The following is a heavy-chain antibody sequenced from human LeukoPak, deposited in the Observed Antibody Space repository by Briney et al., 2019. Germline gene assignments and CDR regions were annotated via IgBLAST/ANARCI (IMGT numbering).Heavy chain of an antibody. V-gene: IGHV3-7*01. Sequence: GGSLRLSCAASGFTFSSYWMSWVRQAPGKGLEWVANIKQDGSEKYYVDSVKGRFTISRDNAKNSLYLQMNSLRAEDTAVYYCARGAAMVTVWPDAFDIWGQGTMVTVSS. D-gene: IGHD5-18*01. CDR1: GFTFSSYW. CDR3: ARGAAMVTVWPDAFDI. J-gene: IGHJ3*02. CDR2: IKQDGSEK.